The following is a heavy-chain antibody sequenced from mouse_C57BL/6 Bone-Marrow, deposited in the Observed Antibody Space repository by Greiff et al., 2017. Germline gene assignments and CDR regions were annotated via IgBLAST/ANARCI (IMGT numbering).Heavy chain of an antibody. J-gene: IGHJ3*01. CDR1: GYAFSSSW. CDR2: IYPGDGDT. CDR3: ARWGLRRGFAY. Sequence: VQRVESGPELVKPGASVKISCKASGYAFSSSWMNWVKQRPGKGLEWIGRIYPGDGDTNYNGKFKGKATLTADKSSSTAYMQLSSLTSEYSAVYFCARWGLRRGFAYWGQGTLVTVSA. V-gene: IGHV1-82*01. D-gene: IGHD2-4*01.